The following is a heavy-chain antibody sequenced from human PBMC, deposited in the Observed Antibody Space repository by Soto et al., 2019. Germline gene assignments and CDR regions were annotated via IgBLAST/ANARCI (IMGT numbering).Heavy chain of an antibody. D-gene: IGHD3-16*01. CDR1: GFTFSTYA. CDR2: ISGSSGAR. Sequence: GGSLRLSCAASGFTFSTYAMSWVRQAPGEGLKWVSVISGSSGARFYADSVKGRFTISRDNSKNTLYLQMNSLRAEDTAVYYCAKKGSMNIGGGLYDYMDVWGRGTTVTGSS. CDR3: AKKGSMNIGGGLYDYMDV. V-gene: IGHV3-23*01. J-gene: IGHJ6*03.